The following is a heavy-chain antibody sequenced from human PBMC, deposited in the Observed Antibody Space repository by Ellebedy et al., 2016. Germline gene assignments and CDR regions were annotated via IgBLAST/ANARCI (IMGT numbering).Heavy chain of an antibody. CDR3: ARDLETYYDILTGSNWFDP. CDR2: ISSSSSTI. Sequence: GESLKISCAASGFTFSSYSMNWVRQAPGKGLEWVSYISSSSSTIYYADPVKGRFTISRDNAKNSLYLQMNRLRAEDTAVYYCARDLETYYDILTGSNWFDPWGQGTLVTVSS. CDR1: GFTFSSYS. D-gene: IGHD3-9*01. J-gene: IGHJ5*02. V-gene: IGHV3-48*01.